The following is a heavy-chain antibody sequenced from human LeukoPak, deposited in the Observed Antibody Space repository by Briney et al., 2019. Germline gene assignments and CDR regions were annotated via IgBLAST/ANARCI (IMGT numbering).Heavy chain of an antibody. CDR1: GYTLTELS. D-gene: IGHD3-10*01. J-gene: IGHJ4*02. V-gene: IGHV1-24*01. CDR2: FDPEDGET. CDR3: ATDGSGSYYNIHMRQFDY. Sequence: ASVKVSCKVSGYTLTELSMHWVRQAPGKGLEWMGGFDPEDGETIYAQKFLGRVTMTEDTSTDTAYMELSSLRSEDTAVYYCATDGSGSYYNIHMRQFDYWGQGTLVTVSS.